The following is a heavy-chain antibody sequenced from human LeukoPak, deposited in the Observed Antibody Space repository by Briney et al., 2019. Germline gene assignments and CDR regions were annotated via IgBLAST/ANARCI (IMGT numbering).Heavy chain of an antibody. D-gene: IGHD5-24*01. CDR1: GGSISSSSYY. J-gene: IGHJ4*02. V-gene: IGHV4-39*01. CDR3: ARGGPTIGWRYDTKKRPGYYFDY. Sequence: SETLSLTCTVSGGSISSSSYYWGWIRQPPGKGLEWIGSIYYSGSTYYNPSLKSRVTISVDTPKNQFSLKLSSVTAADTAVYYCARGGPTIGWRYDTKKRPGYYFDYWGQGTLVTVSS. CDR2: IYYSGST.